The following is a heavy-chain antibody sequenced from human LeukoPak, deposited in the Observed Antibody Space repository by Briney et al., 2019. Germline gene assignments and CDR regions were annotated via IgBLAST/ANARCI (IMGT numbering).Heavy chain of an antibody. CDR2: IYYSGST. J-gene: IGHJ4*02. D-gene: IGHD6-19*01. CDR3: AKGGHSSGWYHDY. CDR1: GGSISSYY. V-gene: IGHV4-59*01. Sequence: SETLSLTCTVSGGSISSYYWSWIRQPPGKGLEWIGYIYYSGSTNYNPSLKSRITISVDTSKNQFSLKLSSVTAADTAVYYCAKGGHSSGWYHDYWGQGTLVTVSS.